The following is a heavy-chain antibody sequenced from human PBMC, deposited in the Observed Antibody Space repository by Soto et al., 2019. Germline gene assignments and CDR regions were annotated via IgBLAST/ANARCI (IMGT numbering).Heavy chain of an antibody. CDR1: GGTFSSYA. V-gene: IGHV1-69*13. CDR2: IIPIFGTA. J-gene: IGHJ6*02. D-gene: IGHD1-26*01. Sequence: RASVKVSCKASGGTFSSYAISWVRQAPGQGLEWMGGIIPIFGTANYAQKFQGRVTITADESTSTAYMELSSLRSEDTAVYYCARYRGSEAANTYYYYGMDVWGQGTTVTVSS. CDR3: ARYRGSEAANTYYYYGMDV.